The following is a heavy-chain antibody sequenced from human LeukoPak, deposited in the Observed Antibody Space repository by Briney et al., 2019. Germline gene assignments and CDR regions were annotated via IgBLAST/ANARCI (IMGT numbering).Heavy chain of an antibody. Sequence: GGSLRLSCAASGFTFSDYYMSWIRQAPGKGLEWVSYISSSGSTIYYADSVKGRFTISRDNAKNSLYLQMNSLRAEDTAVYYCASTASIHDYFDYWGQGTLVTVSS. D-gene: IGHD2/OR15-2a*01. V-gene: IGHV3-11*04. CDR3: ASTASIHDYFDY. J-gene: IGHJ4*02. CDR1: GFTFSDYY. CDR2: ISSSGSTI.